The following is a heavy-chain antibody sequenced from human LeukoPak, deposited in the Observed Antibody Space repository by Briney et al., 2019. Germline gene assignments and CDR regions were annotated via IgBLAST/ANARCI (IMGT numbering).Heavy chain of an antibody. Sequence: ASVKVSCKASGYTFTGYYMHWVRQAPGQGLEWMGRIDPNTGGTNNAQKFRGRVTMTRDTSISTASMELSRLKSDDTAVYYCARDKMGGYCTNWGQGTLVTVSS. V-gene: IGHV1-2*06. CDR1: GYTFTGYY. CDR3: ARDKMGGYCTN. CDR2: IDPNTGGT. D-gene: IGHD2-8*01. J-gene: IGHJ4*02.